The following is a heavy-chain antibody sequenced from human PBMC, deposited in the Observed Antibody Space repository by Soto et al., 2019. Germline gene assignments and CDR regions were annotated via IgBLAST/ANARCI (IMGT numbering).Heavy chain of an antibody. V-gene: IGHV3-23*01. CDR1: GFTFSSYA. D-gene: IGHD2-2*01. CDR2: IGESGTPT. CDR3: ARYIPGVRYYGMDV. J-gene: IGHJ6*02. Sequence: EVQLLESGGGLVQPGGSLRLSCAASGFTFSSYAMKWVRQAPGKGLEWVSLIGESGTPTYYADSVKGRFTISRDNSGNTLFRVMDSLRAEDTAVYYCARYIPGVRYYGMDVWGQGTTVTVSS.